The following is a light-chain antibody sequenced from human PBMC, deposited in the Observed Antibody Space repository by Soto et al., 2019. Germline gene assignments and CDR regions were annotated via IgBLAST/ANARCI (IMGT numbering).Light chain of an antibody. CDR3: QQLNSYPIT. Sequence: DIQLTQSPSFLSASVGDRVTVTCRASQVIRSYLAWYQQKPGKAPKLLIYAASTLQSRIPSRFSGSGSGTKFTLTISSLQPEDFATYYCQQLNSYPITFGQGTRLEIK. J-gene: IGKJ5*01. CDR2: AAS. V-gene: IGKV1-9*01. CDR1: QVIRSY.